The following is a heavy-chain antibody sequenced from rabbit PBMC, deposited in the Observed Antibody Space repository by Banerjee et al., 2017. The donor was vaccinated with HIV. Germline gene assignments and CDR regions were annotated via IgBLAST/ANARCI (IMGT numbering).Heavy chain of an antibody. Sequence: QEQLVEYGGDLVQPEGSLTLTCKASGLDFSSSNWIYWVRQAPGKGLEWIACINTSSGNTVYATWAKGRLTISKTSWTTVTLQMTSLTAADTATYFCARRADYAGGGNFNLWGQGTLVTVS. V-gene: IGHV1S45*01. CDR1: GLDFSSSNW. CDR2: INTSSGNT. CDR3: ARRADYAGGGNFNL. J-gene: IGHJ4*01. D-gene: IGHD4-2*01.